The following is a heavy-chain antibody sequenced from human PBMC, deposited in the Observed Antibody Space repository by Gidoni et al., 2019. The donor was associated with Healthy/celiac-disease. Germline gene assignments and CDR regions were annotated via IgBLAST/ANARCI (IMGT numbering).Heavy chain of an antibody. CDR3: ARMGFWSGSPWFDP. CDR1: GFSLSNARMG. J-gene: IGHJ5*02. D-gene: IGHD3-3*01. Sequence: TLKESGPALAKPTETLALACTVYGFSLSNARMGVSWIRQPPGKALEWLAHIFSNDEKSYSTSLKSRLTISKDTSKSQVVLTMTNMDPVDTATYYCARMGFWSGSPWFDPWGQGTLVTVSS. V-gene: IGHV2-26*01. CDR2: IFSNDEK.